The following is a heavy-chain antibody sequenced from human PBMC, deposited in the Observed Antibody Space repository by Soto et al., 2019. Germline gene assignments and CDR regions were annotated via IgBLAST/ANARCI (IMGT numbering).Heavy chain of an antibody. CDR1: VYTFTGYT. Sequence: XSVKVSCKASVYTFTGYTISWVRQAPGQGLEWMGWISAYNGNTNYAQELQGRVTMTTDTSTSTAYMELRSLRSDDTAVYYCARGAYSSSSYYFDYWGQGPLVTVSS. V-gene: IGHV1-18*01. D-gene: IGHD6-6*01. J-gene: IGHJ4*02. CDR2: ISAYNGNT. CDR3: ARGAYSSSSYYFDY.